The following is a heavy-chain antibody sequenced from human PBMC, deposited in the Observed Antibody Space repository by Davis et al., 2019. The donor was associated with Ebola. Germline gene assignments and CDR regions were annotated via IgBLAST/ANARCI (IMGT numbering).Heavy chain of an antibody. D-gene: IGHD3-10*01. CDR3: ARRGHSPWVGYYYAMDV. Sequence: GESLEISCKGSGYNFNNFWITWVRQTPGKGLEWMGKIDPPDSYTDYSPSFQGHVIMSVDKSTNTAYLQWSSLKASDSGTYYCARRGHSPWVGYYYAMDVWGQGTTVTVSS. V-gene: IGHV5-10-1*01. CDR1: GYNFNNFW. CDR2: IDPPDSYT. J-gene: IGHJ6*02.